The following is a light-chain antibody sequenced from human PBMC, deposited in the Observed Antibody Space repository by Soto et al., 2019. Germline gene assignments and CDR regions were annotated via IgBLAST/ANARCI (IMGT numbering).Light chain of an antibody. Sequence: QSALTQPASVSGSPGQPITFSCTGTTSDVGGYVSWYQQHPGKAPKLIIYEVSNRPSGVSNRFSGSKSGNTASLTISGLQAEDEAGYYCSSYTDTSTLVFGSGTKVTVL. CDR2: EVS. CDR3: SSYTDTSTLV. CDR1: TSDVGGY. V-gene: IGLV2-14*01. J-gene: IGLJ1*01.